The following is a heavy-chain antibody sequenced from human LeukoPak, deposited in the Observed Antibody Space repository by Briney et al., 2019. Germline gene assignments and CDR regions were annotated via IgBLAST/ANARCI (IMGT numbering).Heavy chain of an antibody. CDR3: ARGVDYGGNSGPFDY. CDR2: IYYSGST. V-gene: IGHV4-59*01. J-gene: IGHJ4*02. Sequence: PSETLSLTCTVSGGSISSYYWSWIRQPPGKGLEWIGYIYYSGSTNYNPSLKSRVTISVDTSKNQFSLKLSSVTAADTAVYYCARGVDYGGNSGPFDYWGQGTLVTVSS. D-gene: IGHD4-23*01. CDR1: GGSISSYY.